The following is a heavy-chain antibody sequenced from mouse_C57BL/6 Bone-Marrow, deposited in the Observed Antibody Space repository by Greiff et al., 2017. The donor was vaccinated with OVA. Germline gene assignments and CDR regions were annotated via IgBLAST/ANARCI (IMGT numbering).Heavy chain of an antibody. CDR2: IYPRSGNT. CDR1: GYTFTSYG. D-gene: IGHD1-1*01. V-gene: IGHV1-81*01. CDR3: ARRVMSGSSWYFDV. Sequence: QVQLQQSGAELARPGASVKLSCKASGYTFTSYGISWVKQRTGQGLEWIGEIYPRSGNTYYNEKFKGKATLTADKSSSTAYMELRSLTSEDSAVYFCARRVMSGSSWYFDVWGTGTTVTVSS. J-gene: IGHJ1*03.